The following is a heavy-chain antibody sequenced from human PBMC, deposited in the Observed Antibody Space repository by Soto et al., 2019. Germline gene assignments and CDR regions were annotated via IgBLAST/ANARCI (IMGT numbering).Heavy chain of an antibody. Sequence: SETLSLTCTVSGGSISSSSYYWGWIRQPPGKGLEWIGSIYYSGSTYYNPSLKSRVTISVDTSKNQFSLELRSVTAADTAVYYCARGRGDETYYDILTGYYIPHNWFDPWGQGTLVTVSS. D-gene: IGHD3-9*01. CDR1: GGSISSSSYY. V-gene: IGHV4-39*01. CDR2: IYYSGST. CDR3: ARGRGDETYYDILTGYYIPHNWFDP. J-gene: IGHJ5*02.